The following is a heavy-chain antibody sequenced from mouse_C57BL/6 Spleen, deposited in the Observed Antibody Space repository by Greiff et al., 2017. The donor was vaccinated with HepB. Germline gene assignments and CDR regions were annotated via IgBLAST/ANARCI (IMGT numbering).Heavy chain of an antibody. V-gene: IGHV1-81*01. CDR1: GYTFTSYG. Sequence: QVQLQQSGAELARPGASVKLSCKASGYTFTSYGISWVKQRTGQGLEWIGEIYPRSGNTYYNEKFKGKATLTADKSSSTAYMELRSLTSEDSAVYFCLTTVVAHWYFDVWGTGTTVTVSS. J-gene: IGHJ1*03. CDR2: IYPRSGNT. CDR3: LTTVVAHWYFDV. D-gene: IGHD1-1*01.